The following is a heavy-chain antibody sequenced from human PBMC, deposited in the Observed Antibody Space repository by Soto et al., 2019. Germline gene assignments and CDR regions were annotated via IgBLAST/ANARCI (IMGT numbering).Heavy chain of an antibody. D-gene: IGHD5-12*01. CDR3: ARDRYSGYDFYDAFDI. CDR2: ISSSGSTI. V-gene: IGHV3-11*01. Sequence: GGSLRLSCAASGFTFSDYYMSWIRQAPGKGLEWVSYISSSGSTIYYADSVKGRFTISRDNAKNSLYLQMNSLRAEDTAVYYCARDRYSGYDFYDAFDIWGQGTMVTVSS. CDR1: GFTFSDYY. J-gene: IGHJ3*02.